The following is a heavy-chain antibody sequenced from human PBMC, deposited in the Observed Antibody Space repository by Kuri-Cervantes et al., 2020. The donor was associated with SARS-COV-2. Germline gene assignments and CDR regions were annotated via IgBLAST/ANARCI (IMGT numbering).Heavy chain of an antibody. CDR3: AKGGGSYLGWFDP. Sequence: GGSLRLSCAASGFTVSSNYMSWVRQAPGKGLEWVSVIYTGGSTTYYADSVKGRFTIPRDNSKNTLYLQMNSLRAEDTAVYYCAKGGGSYLGWFDPWGQGTRVTVSS. J-gene: IGHJ5*02. CDR2: IYTGGSTT. D-gene: IGHD1-26*01. V-gene: IGHV3-23*03. CDR1: GFTVSSNY.